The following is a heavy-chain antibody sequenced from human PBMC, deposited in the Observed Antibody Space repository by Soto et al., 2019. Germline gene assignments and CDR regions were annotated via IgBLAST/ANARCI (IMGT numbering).Heavy chain of an antibody. CDR3: ARKAMRGAAFDF. J-gene: IGHJ3*01. CDR1: VYSISSGYY. Sequence: SETLSLTGAVSVYSISSGYYWGCIRQPPGKGLEWIGNMYHSGDTYYNPSLKSRVAISVDTSKNHFSLKLSSVTAADTAVYYCARKAMRGAAFDFWGQGTMVTVSS. CDR2: MYHSGDT. V-gene: IGHV4-38-2*01.